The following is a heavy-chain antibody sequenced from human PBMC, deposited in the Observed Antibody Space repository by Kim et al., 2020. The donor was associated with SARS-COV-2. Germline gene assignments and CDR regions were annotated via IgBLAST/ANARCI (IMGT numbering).Heavy chain of an antibody. CDR1: GFTFSSYS. V-gene: IGHV3-21*01. CDR2: ISSSSSYI. Sequence: GGSLRLSCAASGFTFSSYSMNWVRQAPGKGLEWVSSISSSSSYIYYADSVKGRFTISRDNAKNSLYLQMNSLRAEDTAVYYCARSRSITMVRGVIGFDPWGQGTLVTVSS. J-gene: IGHJ5*02. D-gene: IGHD3-10*01. CDR3: ARSRSITMVRGVIGFDP.